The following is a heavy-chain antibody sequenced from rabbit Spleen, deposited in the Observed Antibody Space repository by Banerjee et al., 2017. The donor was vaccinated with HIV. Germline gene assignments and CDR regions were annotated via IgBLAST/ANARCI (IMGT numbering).Heavy chain of an antibody. CDR1: GFSFSSNW. J-gene: IGHJ2*01. V-gene: IGHV1S45*01. Sequence: LEESGGGLVKPGGTLTLTCTVSGFSFSSNWICWVRQAPGKGLEWIACIDTNDGDTDYANWPKGRFTISKTSSTTVTLQMTSLTDADTATYFCARNYVNAFDPWGQGTLVTVS. CDR2: IDTNDGDT. CDR3: ARNYVNAFDP. D-gene: IGHD1-1*01.